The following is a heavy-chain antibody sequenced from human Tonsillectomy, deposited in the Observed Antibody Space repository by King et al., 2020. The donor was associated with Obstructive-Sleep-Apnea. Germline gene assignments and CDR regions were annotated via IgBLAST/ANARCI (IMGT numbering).Heavy chain of an antibody. D-gene: IGHD3-22*01. CDR3: ARSSGIGSAYYHDY. J-gene: IGHJ4*02. Sequence: QLVQSGAEVKKPGASVKVSCKAAGYTFSTSAITWVRQAPGQGLEWMGWISAYNGNTNYAQKLQGRVTMTTDTSTSTAYMELRSLRSDDTAMYYCARSSGIGSAYYHDYWGQGTLVTVSS. CDR1: GYTFSTSA. V-gene: IGHV1-18*01. CDR2: ISAYNGNT.